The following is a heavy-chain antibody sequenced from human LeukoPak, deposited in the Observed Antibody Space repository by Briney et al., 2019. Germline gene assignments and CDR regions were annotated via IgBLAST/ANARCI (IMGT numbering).Heavy chain of an antibody. D-gene: IGHD2/OR15-2a*01. CDR2: IYYSGST. J-gene: IGHJ4*02. CDR3: ARGHYFDQNLDY. Sequence: PSETLSLTCTVSGGSISSHYWSWIRQPPGKGLEWIGYIYYSGSTNYNPSLKSRVTISVDTSKNQFSLKLSSVTAADMAVYYCARGHYFDQNLDYWGQGTLVTVSS. V-gene: IGHV4-59*11. CDR1: GGSISSHY.